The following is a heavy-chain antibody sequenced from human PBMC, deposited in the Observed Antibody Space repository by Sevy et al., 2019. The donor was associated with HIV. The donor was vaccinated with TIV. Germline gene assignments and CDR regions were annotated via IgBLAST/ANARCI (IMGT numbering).Heavy chain of an antibody. CDR3: VAGNYGSAFLFDF. D-gene: IGHD3-16*01. Sequence: ASVKVSCKASKYTFTINYVHWVRLAPGQGLEWMGIINPSGDTTNYAQKFQGRVTLTRDTSTSTVYMELSSLRSEDTAVYYCVAGNYGSAFLFDFWGQGTLVTVSS. V-gene: IGHV1-46*01. CDR2: INPSGDTT. CDR1: KYTFTINY. J-gene: IGHJ4*02.